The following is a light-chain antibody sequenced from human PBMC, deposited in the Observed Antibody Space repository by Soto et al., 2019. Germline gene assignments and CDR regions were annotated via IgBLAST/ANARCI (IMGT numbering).Light chain of an antibody. V-gene: IGLV2-8*01. Sequence: QSALTQPPSASGSPGQSVTISCTGTSSDVGDYNYVSWFQQHPGKAPKLIISEVSKRPSGVPDRFSGSKSGNTASLTVSGLQAEDEADYYCSSYTTSSTRVFGGGTKLTVL. CDR2: EVS. J-gene: IGLJ3*02. CDR3: SSYTTSSTRV. CDR1: SSDVGDYNY.